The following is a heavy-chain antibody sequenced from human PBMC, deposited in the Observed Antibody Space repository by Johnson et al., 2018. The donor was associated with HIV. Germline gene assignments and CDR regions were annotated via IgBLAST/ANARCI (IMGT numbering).Heavy chain of an antibody. V-gene: IGHV3-15*01. Sequence: VQLVESGGGLVQPGGSLRLSCAASGFTFSNAWMSWVRQAPGKGLEWVGRIKSKTDGGTTDYAAPVKGRFTISRDNSKNTLSMQMNSLRAEDTAVYYCARECRGAPHDALDIWGQGTMVTVSA. CDR2: IKSKTDGGTT. J-gene: IGHJ3*02. CDR3: ARECRGAPHDALDI. CDR1: GFTFSNAW. D-gene: IGHD2-15*01.